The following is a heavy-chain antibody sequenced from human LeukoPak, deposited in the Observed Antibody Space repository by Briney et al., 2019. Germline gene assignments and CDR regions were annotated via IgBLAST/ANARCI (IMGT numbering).Heavy chain of an antibody. V-gene: IGHV3-53*01. D-gene: IGHD7-27*01. J-gene: IGHJ4*02. CDR3: ARGPRVWGSYYFDY. Sequence: GGSLRLSCAASGFTVSSNYMSWVRQAPGKGLEWVSVIYSGGSTYYADSVKGRFTISRDNSKNTLYLQMNSLRAEDTAVYYCARGPRVWGSYYFDYWGQGTLVTVSS. CDR1: GFTVSSNY. CDR2: IYSGGST.